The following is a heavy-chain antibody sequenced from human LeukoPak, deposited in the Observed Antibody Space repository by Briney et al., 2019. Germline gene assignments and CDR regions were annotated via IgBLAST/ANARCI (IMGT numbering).Heavy chain of an antibody. CDR3: ARDYREGSSWEFDY. CDR1: GFTVSSNY. J-gene: IGHJ4*02. D-gene: IGHD6-13*01. CDR2: IYSGGST. V-gene: IGHV3-53*01. Sequence: GGSLRLSCAASGFTVSSNYRSWVRQAPGKGLEWVSVIYSGGSTYYADSVKGRFTISRDNSKNTLYLQMNSLRAEDTAVYYCARDYREGSSWEFDYWGQGTLVTVSS.